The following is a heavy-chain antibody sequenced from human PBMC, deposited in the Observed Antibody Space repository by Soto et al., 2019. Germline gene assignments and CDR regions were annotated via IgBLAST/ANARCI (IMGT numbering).Heavy chain of an antibody. CDR3: ANSLSGLRISYYYYYMDV. CDR2: ISYDGSNK. CDR1: GFTFSSYG. Sequence: QVQLVESGGGVVQPGRSLRLSCAASGFTFSSYGMHWVRQAPGKGLEWVAVISYDGSNKYYADSVKGRFTISRDNSKNTLYLQMNSLRAEDTAVYYCANSLSGLRISYYYYYMDVWGKGTTVTVSS. D-gene: IGHD5-12*01. V-gene: IGHV3-30*18. J-gene: IGHJ6*03.